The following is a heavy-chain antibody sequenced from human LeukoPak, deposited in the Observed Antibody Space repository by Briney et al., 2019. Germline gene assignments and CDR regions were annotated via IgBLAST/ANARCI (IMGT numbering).Heavy chain of an antibody. D-gene: IGHD3-10*01. V-gene: IGHV3-7*01. Sequence: GGALRLSCAASGFTFSSDWMSWGCQAPGGRVGWVANIKQDGGEKYYVDSVKGRFTISRDNAKNSLYLQMNSLRAEDTAVYYCAREPYYYGSGSDLRPFDPWGQGTLVTGSS. J-gene: IGHJ5*02. CDR3: AREPYYYGSGSDLRPFDP. CDR1: GFTFSSDW. CDR2: IKQDGGEK.